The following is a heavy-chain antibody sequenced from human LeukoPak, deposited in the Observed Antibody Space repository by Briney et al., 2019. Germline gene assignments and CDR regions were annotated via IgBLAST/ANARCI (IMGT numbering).Heavy chain of an antibody. CDR2: IWYDGSKK. Sequence: GGSLRLSCAASGFTFSTYGMHWVRQAPGKGLEWVAVIWYDGSKKHYVDSVKGRFTISRDDSKNTVYLQMNSLRAEDTAVYYCARDYGYTPEYWGQGTLVTVFS. V-gene: IGHV3-33*01. J-gene: IGHJ4*02. D-gene: IGHD6-13*01. CDR3: ARDYGYTPEY. CDR1: GFTFSTYG.